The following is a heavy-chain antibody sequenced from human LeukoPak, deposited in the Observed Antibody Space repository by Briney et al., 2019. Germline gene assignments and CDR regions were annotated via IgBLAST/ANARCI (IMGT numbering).Heavy chain of an antibody. V-gene: IGHV3-30-3*01. D-gene: IGHD6-19*01. CDR3: ARDIFSRGLFFGFAP. Sequence: PGGSLRLSCAASGFTFSSYAMHWVRQAPGKGLEWVAVISYDGSSKYYADSVKGRFTISRDNSKNTLYLQMNSLRAEDTAVYYWARDIFSRGLFFGFAPGGQGTLVTVSS. CDR1: GFTFSSYA. J-gene: IGHJ5*02. CDR2: ISYDGSSK.